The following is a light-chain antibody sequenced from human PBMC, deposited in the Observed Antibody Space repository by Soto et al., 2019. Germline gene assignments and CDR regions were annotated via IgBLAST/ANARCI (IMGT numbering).Light chain of an antibody. J-gene: IGKJ4*01. V-gene: IGKV3-20*01. CDR3: QQYESSLT. Sequence: EIVLTQSPGTLSLSPGERATLSCRASQSVSSNYLAWYQKKPGQAPRLLIYGASSRATGIPDRFSGSGSGTDFTLTISRLEPEDFGVYYCQQYESSLTFGGGTKVDIK. CDR2: GAS. CDR1: QSVSSNY.